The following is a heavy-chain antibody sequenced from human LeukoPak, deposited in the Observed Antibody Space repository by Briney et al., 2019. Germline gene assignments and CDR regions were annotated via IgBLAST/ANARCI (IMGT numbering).Heavy chain of an antibody. J-gene: IGHJ5*02. V-gene: IGHV1-69*04. Sequence: ASVTVSCQASVGTFISYAISGVRQPPGQGLEWMGRILSIFGIAHYAQKFQGRVTITADKSTSTAYMELSSLRSEDTAVYYCASAVVPAAIFRPVLQSPGGFDPWGQGTLVTVSS. CDR2: ILSIFGIA. CDR3: ASAVVPAAIFRPVLQSPGGFDP. D-gene: IGHD2-2*01. CDR1: VGTFISYA.